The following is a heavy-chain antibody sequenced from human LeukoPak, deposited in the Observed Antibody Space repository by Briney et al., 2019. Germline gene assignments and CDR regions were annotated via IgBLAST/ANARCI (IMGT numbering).Heavy chain of an antibody. CDR1: GYTFTSYG. CDR2: ISAYNGNT. D-gene: IGHD2-2*01. Sequence: ASVKVSCKASGYTFTSYGISWVRQAPGQGREWMGWISAYNGNTNYAQKLQGGVTMTTDTSTSTAYMELRSLRSDDTAVYYCARGPRVVVVPAAVHWFDPWGQGNLVTVSS. J-gene: IGHJ5*02. CDR3: ARGPRVVVVPAAVHWFDP. V-gene: IGHV1-18*01.